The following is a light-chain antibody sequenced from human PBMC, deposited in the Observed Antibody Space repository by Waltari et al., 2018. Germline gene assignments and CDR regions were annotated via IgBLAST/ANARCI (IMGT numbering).Light chain of an antibody. Sequence: EIQMTQSSSSLSASAGDRLTLTCRASQNISIYLNWYQHRPGRSPSLLIYATSSLNRGVPSRFSGSGSGTHFTLTINSLQVEDFATYVCQQSYSAPVTFGRGTKVEVK. CDR2: ATS. CDR3: QQSYSAPVT. J-gene: IGKJ1*01. CDR1: QNISIY. V-gene: IGKV1-39*01.